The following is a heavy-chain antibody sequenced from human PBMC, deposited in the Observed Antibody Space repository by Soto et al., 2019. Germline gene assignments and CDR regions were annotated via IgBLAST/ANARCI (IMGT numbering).Heavy chain of an antibody. V-gene: IGHV1-18*01. CDR2: ISAYNGNT. D-gene: IGHD2-2*01. Sequence: ASVKVSCTASGYTFTIYGISWVRQDPGQGLEWMGWISAYNGNTNYAQKLQGRVTMTTDTSTSTAYMELRSLRSDDTAVYYCARLYCSSTSCYLDYYYYYMDVWGKGTTVTVSS. J-gene: IGHJ6*03. CDR3: ARLYCSSTSCYLDYYYYYMDV. CDR1: GYTFTIYG.